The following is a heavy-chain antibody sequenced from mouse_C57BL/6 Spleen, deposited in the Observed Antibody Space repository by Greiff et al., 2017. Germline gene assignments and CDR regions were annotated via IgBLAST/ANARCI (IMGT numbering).Heavy chain of an antibody. Sequence: VKLVESGPELVKPGASVKISCKASGYAFSSSWMNWVKQRPGKGLEWIGRIYPGDGDTNYNGKFKGKATLTADKSSSTAYMQLSSLTSEDSAVYFCARSHYLYYFDYWGQGTTLTVSS. CDR3: ARSHYLYYFDY. J-gene: IGHJ2*01. V-gene: IGHV1-82*01. D-gene: IGHD5-5*01. CDR1: GYAFSSSW. CDR2: IYPGDGDT.